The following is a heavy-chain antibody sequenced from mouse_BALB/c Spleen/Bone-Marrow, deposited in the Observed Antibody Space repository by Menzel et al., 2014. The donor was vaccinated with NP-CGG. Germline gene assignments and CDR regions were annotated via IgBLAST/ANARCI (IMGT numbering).Heavy chain of an antibody. CDR2: INPYNGGT. V-gene: IGHV1-18*01. CDR1: GYSFTGYT. D-gene: IGHD1-1*01. Sequence: EVKLMESGPELAKPGASMKISCKASGYSFTGYTMNWVKQSHGKNLEWIGLINPYNGGTSYNQKFMGKATLTVDKSSSTAYMELLSLTSEDSAVYYCARWDYYGYAMDYWGQATSVTVSS. CDR3: ARWDYYGYAMDY. J-gene: IGHJ4*01.